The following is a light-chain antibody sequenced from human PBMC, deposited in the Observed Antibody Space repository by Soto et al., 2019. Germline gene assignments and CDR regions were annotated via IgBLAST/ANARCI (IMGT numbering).Light chain of an antibody. J-gene: IGKJ1*01. CDR2: GAS. CDR3: QQYGSSRTWT. V-gene: IGKV3-20*01. CDR1: QSVSSSY. Sequence: EIVLTQSPGTLSLSPGEGATLSFRASQSVSSSYLAWYQQKPGQAPRLLIYGASSRATGIPDRFSGSGSGTDFTLTISRLEPEDFAVYYCQQYGSSRTWTFGQGTKVDIK.